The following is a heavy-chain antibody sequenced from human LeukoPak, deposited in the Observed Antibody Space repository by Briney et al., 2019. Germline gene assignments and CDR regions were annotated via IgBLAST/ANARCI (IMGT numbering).Heavy chain of an antibody. Sequence: GGSLRLSCAASGFTFSTSEMSWVRQAPGKGLEWVAFISFDGSNKYSADSVKGRFTISRDNFKNTLFLQMNTPRAEDTAIYYCVKSVSTGLGVIDFWGQGTLVTVSS. CDR3: VKSVSTGLGVIDF. D-gene: IGHD3-9*01. CDR1: GFTFSTSE. J-gene: IGHJ4*02. V-gene: IGHV3-30*18. CDR2: ISFDGSNK.